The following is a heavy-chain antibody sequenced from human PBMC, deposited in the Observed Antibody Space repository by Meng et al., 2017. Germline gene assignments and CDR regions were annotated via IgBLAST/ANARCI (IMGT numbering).Heavy chain of an antibody. Sequence: QLRLQESGPGLVKPSETLSPTCTVSGGSISSSSYYWGWIRQPPGKGLEWIGSIYYSGSTYYNPSLKSRVTISVDTSKNQFSLKLSSVTAADTAVYYCARDRGYYEYFDYWGQGTLVTVSS. D-gene: IGHD3-22*01. CDR2: IYYSGST. J-gene: IGHJ4*02. CDR1: GGSISSSSYY. V-gene: IGHV4-39*07. CDR3: ARDRGYYEYFDY.